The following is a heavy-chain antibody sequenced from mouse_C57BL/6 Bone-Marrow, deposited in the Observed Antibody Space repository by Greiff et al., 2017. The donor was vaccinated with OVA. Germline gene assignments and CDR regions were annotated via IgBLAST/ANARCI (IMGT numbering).Heavy chain of an antibody. D-gene: IGHD1-1*01. V-gene: IGHV7-1*01. CDR1: GFTFSDFY. Sequence: EVNVVESGGGLVQSGRSLRLSCATSGFTFSDFYMAWVRQAPGKGLEWIAASRNKANDYTTEYSASVKGRFIVSRDTSQSILYLQMNALRAEDTAIYYCARDLTTVNAYWGQGTLVTVSA. J-gene: IGHJ3*01. CDR2: SRNKANDYTT. CDR3: ARDLTTVNAY.